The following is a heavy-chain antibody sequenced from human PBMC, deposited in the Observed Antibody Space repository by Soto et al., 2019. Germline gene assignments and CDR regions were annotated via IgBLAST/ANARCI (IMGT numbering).Heavy chain of an antibody. CDR2: IYHSGST. J-gene: IGHJ5*02. CDR1: GGSISSSNW. V-gene: IGHV4-4*02. CDR3: ARDILTGYRTYNWFDP. Sequence: SETLSLTCAVSGGSISSSNWWSWVRQPPGKGLEWIGEIYHSGSTNYNTSLKSRVTISVDNSKNQFSLKLSSVTAADTAVYYCARDILTGYRTYNWFDPWGQGTLVTLS. D-gene: IGHD3-9*01.